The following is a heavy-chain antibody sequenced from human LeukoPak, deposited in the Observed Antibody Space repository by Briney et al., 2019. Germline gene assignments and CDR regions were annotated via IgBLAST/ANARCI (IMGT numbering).Heavy chain of an antibody. CDR2: TYSGGTT. V-gene: IGHV3-53*01. CDR1: GFSVTDNY. Sequence: GGSLRLSCAGSGFSVTDNYMTWVRQAPGKGLEWVSVTYSGGTTYYADSVEGRFTISRDNSKNTLYLQMNSLRTEDTAVYYCAKEGGLGYCSTTSCAFAHWGRGTLVTVSS. D-gene: IGHD2-2*01. J-gene: IGHJ4*02. CDR3: AKEGGLGYCSTTSCAFAH.